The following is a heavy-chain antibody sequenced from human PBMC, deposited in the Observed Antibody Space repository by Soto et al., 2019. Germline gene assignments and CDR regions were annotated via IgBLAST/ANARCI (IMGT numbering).Heavy chain of an antibody. CDR1: GGSISSYY. CDR3: ARSSWDIVVVPASYGMDV. J-gene: IGHJ6*02. CDR2: IYYSGST. V-gene: IGHV4-59*01. D-gene: IGHD2-2*01. Sequence: PSETLSLTCTVSGGSISSYYWSWTRQPPGKGLEWIGYIYYSGSTNYNPSLKSRVTISVDTSKNQFSLKLSSVTAADTAVYYCARSSWDIVVVPASYGMDVWGQGTTVTVSS.